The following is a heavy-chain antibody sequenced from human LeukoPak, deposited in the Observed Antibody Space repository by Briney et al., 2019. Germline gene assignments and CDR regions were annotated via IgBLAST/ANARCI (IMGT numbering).Heavy chain of an antibody. J-gene: IGHJ6*02. CDR3: ATATTVTDIYYYYYGMDV. Sequence: ASVKVSCKVSGYTLTELSMHWVRQAPGKGLEWMGGFDPEDGETIYAQKFQGRVTMTEDTSTDTAYMEPSSLRSEDTAVYYCATATTVTDIYYYYYGMDVWGQGTTVTVSS. V-gene: IGHV1-24*01. D-gene: IGHD4-17*01. CDR1: GYTLTELS. CDR2: FDPEDGET.